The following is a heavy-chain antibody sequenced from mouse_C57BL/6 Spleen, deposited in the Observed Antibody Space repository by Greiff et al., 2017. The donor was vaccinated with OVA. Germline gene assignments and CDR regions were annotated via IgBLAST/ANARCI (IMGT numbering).Heavy chain of an antibody. CDR3: ARHEEGYYYGSSYGYFDV. CDR2: FYPGSGSI. CDR1: GYTFTEYT. V-gene: IGHV1-62-2*01. D-gene: IGHD1-1*01. Sequence: QVQLQQSGAELVKPGASVKLSCKASGYTFTEYTIHWVKQRSGQGLEWIGWFYPGSGSITYNEKFKDKATLTADKSSSTVYMELSRLTSEDSAVYFCARHEEGYYYGSSYGYFDVWGTGTTVTVSS. J-gene: IGHJ1*03.